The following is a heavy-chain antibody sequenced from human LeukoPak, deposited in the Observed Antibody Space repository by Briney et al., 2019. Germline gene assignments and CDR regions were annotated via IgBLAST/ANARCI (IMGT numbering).Heavy chain of an antibody. Sequence: PSETLSLTCTVSGSSISRYYWSWIRQPPGKGLEWIGYIYYSGSTNYNPSLKSRVTISVDTSKNQFSLKLSSVTAADTAVYYCARASMDHTTFDYWGQGTLVTVSS. CDR3: ARASMDHTTFDY. D-gene: IGHD2/OR15-2a*01. J-gene: IGHJ4*02. V-gene: IGHV4-59*01. CDR2: IYYSGST. CDR1: GSSISRYY.